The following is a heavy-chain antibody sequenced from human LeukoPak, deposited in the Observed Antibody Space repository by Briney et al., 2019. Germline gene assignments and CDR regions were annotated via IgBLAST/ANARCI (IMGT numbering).Heavy chain of an antibody. D-gene: IGHD1-26*01. CDR3: ARGTRGSYSSIHD. V-gene: IGHV1-2*02. CDR1: GYTFSDYY. CDR2: LNPNSGGT. Sequence: ASVKVSCKASGYTFSDYYIHWVRQAPGQGLEWVGWLNPNSGGTDSAQKLQGRVTMTRDTSISATYMELRTLTSDDTAVYYCARGTRGSYSSIHDWGQGTLVTVSS. J-gene: IGHJ4*02.